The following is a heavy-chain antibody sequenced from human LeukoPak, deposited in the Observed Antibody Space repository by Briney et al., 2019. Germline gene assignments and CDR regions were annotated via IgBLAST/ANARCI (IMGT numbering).Heavy chain of an antibody. CDR2: IYYSGST. CDR1: GGSISSNSYY. J-gene: IGHJ4*02. V-gene: IGHV4-39*01. CDR3: ARTILGVSGFDC. Sequence: PSETLSRTCTVSGGSISSNSYYWGWIRQSPGKGLEWIGSIYYSGSTHYNPSLKSRVTISVDTSKNQFSLKLSSVTAADTAVYYCARTILGVSGFDCWGQGTLVTVSS. D-gene: IGHD1-26*01.